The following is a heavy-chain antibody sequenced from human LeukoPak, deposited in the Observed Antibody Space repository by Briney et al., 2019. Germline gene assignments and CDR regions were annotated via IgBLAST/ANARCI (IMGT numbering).Heavy chain of an antibody. J-gene: IGHJ4*02. CDR2: ISDSSAII. CDR3: ARANSLMFRGVITYFDS. V-gene: IGHV3-48*02. Sequence: GGSLRLSCAASGFTFSSYGMNWVRQAPGKGLDYVAYISDSSAIIYYGDSVKGRFTISRGNAKNSLYLQMNRLRDEDTAVYFCARANSLMFRGVITYFDSWGQGTLVTVSS. D-gene: IGHD3-10*01. CDR1: GFTFSSYG.